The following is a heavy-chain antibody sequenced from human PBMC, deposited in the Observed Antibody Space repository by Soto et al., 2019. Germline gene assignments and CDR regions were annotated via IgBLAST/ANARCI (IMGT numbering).Heavy chain of an antibody. CDR3: AKDLGRGYSYGYFDY. V-gene: IGHV3-30*18. J-gene: IGHJ4*02. CDR2: ISHGGSNK. Sequence: GGSLRLSCAASGFTFSSYGMHWVRQAPGKGLEWVAVISHGGSNKYYADSVKGRFTISRDNSKNTLYLQMNSLRAKDTAVYYCAKDLGRGYSYGYFDYWGQGTLVTVSS. D-gene: IGHD5-18*01. CDR1: GFTFSSYG.